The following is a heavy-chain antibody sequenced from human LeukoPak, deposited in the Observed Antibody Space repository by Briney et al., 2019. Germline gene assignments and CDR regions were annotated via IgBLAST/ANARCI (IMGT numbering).Heavy chain of an antibody. D-gene: IGHD3-22*01. CDR1: GFSLSTSGMC. V-gene: IGHV2-70*01. J-gene: IGHJ4*02. CDR3: ARILDSSGRKYYFDY. CDR2: IDWDDDK. Sequence: SGPALVKPTPTLTLTCTFSGFSLSTSGMCVSWIRQPPAKALEWLAPIDWDDDKYYSTSLKTRLTISKDTSKNQVVLTMTNMDPVDTATYYCARILDSSGRKYYFDYWGQGTLVTVSS.